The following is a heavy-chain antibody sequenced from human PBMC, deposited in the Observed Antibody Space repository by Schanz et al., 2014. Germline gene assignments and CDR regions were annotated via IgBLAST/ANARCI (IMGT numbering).Heavy chain of an antibody. CDR2: INVGNGNM. D-gene: IGHD6-13*01. J-gene: IGHJ4*02. CDR3: ASSGAGYSSSWDFDY. Sequence: QVQLVQSGDEVKKPGASVKVSCKTSGYTFSDYGITWVRQAPGQGLEWMGWINVGNGNMKYSQKFQGRVTITADKSTFTAYMDVSSLRSEDTAVYYCASSGAGYSSSWDFDYWGQGTLVNASS. V-gene: IGHV1-18*01. CDR1: GYTFSDYG.